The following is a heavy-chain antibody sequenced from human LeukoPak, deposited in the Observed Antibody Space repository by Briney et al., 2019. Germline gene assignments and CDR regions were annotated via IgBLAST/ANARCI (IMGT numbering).Heavy chain of an antibody. CDR1: GYTFSSYG. CDR3: ARASGHYYYYYMDV. D-gene: IGHD1-26*01. J-gene: IGHJ6*03. Sequence: WASVKVSCKASGYTFSSYGINWVRQAPGEGLEWMGWISAYNGDTIYAQKFQGRVTMTADTSTNTAYMDLRSLRSDDTAVYYCARASGHYYYYYMDVWAKGTTVTISS. CDR2: ISAYNGDT. V-gene: IGHV1-18*01.